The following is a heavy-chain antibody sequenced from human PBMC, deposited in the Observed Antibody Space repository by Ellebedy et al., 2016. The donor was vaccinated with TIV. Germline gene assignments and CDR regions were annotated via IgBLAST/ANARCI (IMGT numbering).Heavy chain of an antibody. Sequence: GGSLRLXXAASGFTFSSYSMSWVRQAPGKGLEWVSSISSSSSYIYYADSVKGRFTISRDNAKNSLYLQMNSLRAEDTAVYYCARDGRSGGNSPFDYWGQGTLVTVSS. CDR3: ARDGRSGGNSPFDY. CDR2: ISSSSSYI. J-gene: IGHJ4*02. CDR1: GFTFSSYS. V-gene: IGHV3-21*01. D-gene: IGHD4-23*01.